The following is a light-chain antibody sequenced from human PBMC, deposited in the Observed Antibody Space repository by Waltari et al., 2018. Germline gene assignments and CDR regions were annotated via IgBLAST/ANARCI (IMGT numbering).Light chain of an antibody. CDR2: SAS. CDR3: QQSYITPRT. J-gene: IGKJ3*01. Sequence: TCRASQSISTNLNWYQQKPGKAPNLLIYSASNLQTGVPSRFSGSGSGTDFTLTISNLQPGDFATYYCQQSYITPRTFGPGTKVYIK. V-gene: IGKV1-39*01. CDR1: QSISTN.